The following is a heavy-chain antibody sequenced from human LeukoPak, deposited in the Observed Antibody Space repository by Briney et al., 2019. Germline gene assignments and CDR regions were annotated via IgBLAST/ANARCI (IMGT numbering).Heavy chain of an antibody. CDR3: ARGYYYDSSGYYYEGDY. CDR2: ISSSSSTI. D-gene: IGHD3-22*01. J-gene: IGHJ4*02. V-gene: IGHV3-48*02. Sequence: GSLRLSCAASGFTFSSHSMHWVRQAPGKGLAWVSYISSSSSTIYYADSVKGRFTISRDNAKNSLYLQMSSLRDEDTAVYYCARGYYYDSSGYYYEGDYWGQGTLVTVSS. CDR1: GFTFSSHS.